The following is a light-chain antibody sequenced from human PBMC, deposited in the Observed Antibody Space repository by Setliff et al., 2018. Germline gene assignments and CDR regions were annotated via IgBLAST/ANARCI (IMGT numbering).Light chain of an antibody. Sequence: QSALTQPASVSGSPGQSITISCSGTSSDVGSYDFVSWYQQHAGKAPKLIIYDVSNRPSGASNRFSGSKAGNTASLTISGLQADDEADYYCSSYTSSSTYVVGTGDQGHRP. J-gene: IGLJ1*01. CDR2: DVS. CDR1: SSDVGSYDF. CDR3: SSYTSSSTYV. V-gene: IGLV2-14*03.